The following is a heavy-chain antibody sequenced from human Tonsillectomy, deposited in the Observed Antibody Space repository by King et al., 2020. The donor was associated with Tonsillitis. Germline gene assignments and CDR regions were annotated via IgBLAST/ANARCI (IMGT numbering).Heavy chain of an antibody. CDR2: IKSKIDGETT. D-gene: IGHD5-18*01. Sequence: VQLVESGGGLVKPGGSVRLSCAASGFTFSYAWMSWVRQAPGKGLEWVGRIKSKIDGETTDYAAPVKGRFIFSRDDSKNTLYLQMNSLKTEDTAVYYCTQVCRSSRGYGWAWFDTWGQGSLVTVSS. J-gene: IGHJ5*02. CDR3: TQVCRSSRGYGWAWFDT. V-gene: IGHV3-15*01. CDR1: GFTFSYAW.